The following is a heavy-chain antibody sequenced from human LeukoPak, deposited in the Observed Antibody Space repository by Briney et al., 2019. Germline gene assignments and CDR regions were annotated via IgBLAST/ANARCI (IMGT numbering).Heavy chain of an antibody. D-gene: IGHD5-12*01. V-gene: IGHV1-69*06. Sequence: ASVKVSCKASGGTFSSYAISWVRQATGQGLEWMGGIIPIFGTANYAQKFQGRVTITADKSTSTAYMELSSLRSEDTAVYYCATGVATITSIDYWGQGTLVTVSS. CDR2: IIPIFGTA. CDR3: ATGVATITSIDY. CDR1: GGTFSSYA. J-gene: IGHJ4*02.